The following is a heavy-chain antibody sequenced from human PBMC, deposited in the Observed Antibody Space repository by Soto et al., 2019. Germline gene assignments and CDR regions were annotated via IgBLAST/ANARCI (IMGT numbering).Heavy chain of an antibody. V-gene: IGHV1-69*01. D-gene: IGHD3-3*01. CDR3: ATGVIWIGYFTVDS. J-gene: IGHJ4*02. CDR1: GGSFGNSA. Sequence: QVLLVQSGAEVKKPGSSVKISCKASGGSFGNSAINWVRQTPGQGLEWLGGFIPVYRTLNYAQKFQGRVTITADESTGTAYMTLNSLASNDTAVYYCATGVIWIGYFTVDSWGQATRVTVSS. CDR2: FIPVYRTL.